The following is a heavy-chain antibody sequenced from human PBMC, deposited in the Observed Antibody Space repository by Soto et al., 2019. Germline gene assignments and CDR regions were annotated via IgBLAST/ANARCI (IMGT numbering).Heavy chain of an antibody. CDR3: ARLGAYYQAMDS. Sequence: SETLSLTCTVSDGSLSPNYWSWIRQPPGKGLEWIGYIYFAGTTTYNPSLQSRVSISLDTSKNEVSLKLTSVTAADTAVYFCARLGAYYQAMDSWCQGTLVT. CDR2: IYFAGTT. J-gene: IGHJ1*01. V-gene: IGHV4-59*08. CDR1: DGSLSPNY. D-gene: IGHD3-22*01.